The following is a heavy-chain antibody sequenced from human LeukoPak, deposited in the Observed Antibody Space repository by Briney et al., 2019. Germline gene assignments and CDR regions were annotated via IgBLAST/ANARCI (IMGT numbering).Heavy chain of an antibody. Sequence: PGGSLRLSCAASGFTFRSYDMHWVRQAPGKGLEWVSTMSGSATYIYYADSVKGRYTISRDNAKNSVYLQMKRLRAEDTAVYYCAREPSGTHSGYDWGFDYWGQGILVIVSS. V-gene: IGHV3-21*01. J-gene: IGHJ4*02. CDR1: GFTFRSYD. CDR3: AREPSGTHSGYDWGFDY. D-gene: IGHD5-12*01. CDR2: MSGSATYI.